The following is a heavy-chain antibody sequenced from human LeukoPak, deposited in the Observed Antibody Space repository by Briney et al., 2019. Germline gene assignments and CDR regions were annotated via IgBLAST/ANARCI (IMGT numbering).Heavy chain of an antibody. V-gene: IGHV3-74*01. CDR3: AKEGKTRNWNYSQAKPVY. D-gene: IGHD1-7*01. CDR1: GFTFSSYW. CDR2: INGDGSST. J-gene: IGHJ4*02. Sequence: GGSLRLSCAASGFTFSSYWMHWVRQAPGKGLVWVSRINGDGSSTAYADSVKGRFTISRDNSKNTLYLQMNSLRAEDTAVYYCAKEGKTRNWNYSQAKPVYWGQGTLVTVSS.